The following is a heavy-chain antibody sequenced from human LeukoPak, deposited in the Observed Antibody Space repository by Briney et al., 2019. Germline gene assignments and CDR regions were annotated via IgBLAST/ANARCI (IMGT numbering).Heavy chain of an antibody. Sequence: GGSLRLSCAASGFTFSSYSMNWVRQAPGKGLEWVSSISSSSSYIYYADSVKGRFTISRDNAKNSLYLQMNSLRAEDTALYYCVKGDNNILTGYYNSFEYWGQGTLVTVSS. D-gene: IGHD3-9*01. CDR1: GFTFSSYS. J-gene: IGHJ4*02. CDR3: VKGDNNILTGYYNSFEY. CDR2: ISSSSSYI. V-gene: IGHV3-21*04.